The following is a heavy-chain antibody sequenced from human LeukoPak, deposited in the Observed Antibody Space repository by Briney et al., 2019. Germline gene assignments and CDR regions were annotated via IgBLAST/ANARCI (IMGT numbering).Heavy chain of an antibody. V-gene: IGHV3-23*01. CDR3: AKRGVAYYYYYYGMDV. CDR1: GFTFSSYA. D-gene: IGHD5-12*01. J-gene: IGHJ6*04. CDR2: ISGSGGST. Sequence: PGGSLRLSCAASGFTFSSYAMSWVRQAPGKGLEWVSAISGSGGSTYYADSVKGRFTISRDNSKNTLYLQMNSLRAEDTAVHYCAKRGVAYYYYYYGMDVWGKGTTVTVSS.